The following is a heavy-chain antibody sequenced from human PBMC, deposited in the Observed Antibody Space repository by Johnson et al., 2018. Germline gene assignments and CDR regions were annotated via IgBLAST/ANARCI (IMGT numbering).Heavy chain of an antibody. Sequence: QVQLVQSGGGVVQPEKSLRLSCAASGFPFSAFGLNWVRQAPGKGLEWVAVIWFDGSYKDYADSVKGRFTISRDNSNNTLYLQMNSLRVEDTAVYYCARETIPEDRGNYYYGMDVWGQGTTVVVSS. CDR2: IWFDGSYK. J-gene: IGHJ6*02. CDR1: GFPFSAFG. D-gene: IGHD2-2*02. V-gene: IGHV3-33*01. CDR3: ARETIPEDRGNYYYGMDV.